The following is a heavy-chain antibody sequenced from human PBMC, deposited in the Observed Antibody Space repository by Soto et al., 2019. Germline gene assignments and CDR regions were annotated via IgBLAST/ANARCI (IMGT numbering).Heavy chain of an antibody. CDR2: ISSNGGST. CDR1: GFTFSSYA. Sequence: GGSLRLSCAASGFTFSSYAMHWVRQAPGKGLEYVSAISSNGGSTYYANSVKGRFTISRDNSKNTLYLQMGSLRAEDMAVYYCAREGVAAGAFDIWGQGTMVTVSS. V-gene: IGHV3-64*01. CDR3: AREGVAAGAFDI. J-gene: IGHJ3*02. D-gene: IGHD6-13*01.